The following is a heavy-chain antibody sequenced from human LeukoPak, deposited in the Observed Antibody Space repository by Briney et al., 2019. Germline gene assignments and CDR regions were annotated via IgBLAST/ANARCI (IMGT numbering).Heavy chain of an antibody. CDR2: IYYSGST. CDR1: GGSISSSSYY. V-gene: IGHV4-39*01. Sequence: PSETLSLTCTVSGGSISSSSYYWGWIRQPPGKGLEWIGSIYYSGSTYYNPSLKSRVTISVDTSKNQFSLKLSSVTAADTAVYYCARQVLLWDTNWFDPWGQGTLVTVSS. J-gene: IGHJ5*02. CDR3: ARQVLLWDTNWFDP. D-gene: IGHD3-10*01.